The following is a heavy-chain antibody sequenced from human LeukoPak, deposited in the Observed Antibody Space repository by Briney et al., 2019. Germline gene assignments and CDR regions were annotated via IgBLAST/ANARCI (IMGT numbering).Heavy chain of an antibody. D-gene: IGHD5-12*01. V-gene: IGHV4-59*01. CDR3: ARDQLGYAIDY. Sequence: SETLSLTCTVSGGSISGWYWSWIRQPPGKGLEWIGYIYGSGYTNYNPSLKSRVTISVDTSKNKFSLKLSSVTAADTAVYYCARDQLGYAIDYWGQGTLVTVSS. CDR2: IYGSGYT. J-gene: IGHJ4*02. CDR1: GGSISGWY.